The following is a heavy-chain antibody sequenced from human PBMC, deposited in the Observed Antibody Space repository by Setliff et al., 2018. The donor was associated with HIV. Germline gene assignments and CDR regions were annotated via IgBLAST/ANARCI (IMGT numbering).Heavy chain of an antibody. J-gene: IGHJ2*01. CDR1: GFTFRDYW. Sequence: GGSLRLSCAGSGFTFRDYWMHWVCQTPGKGLVWVARIDNDGRDTDYADFVGGRFTISRDNTKNTVHLQMNSLRADDTAVYYCARDPPTAGWYFDLWGRGTLVTVSS. D-gene: IGHD6-19*01. CDR3: ARDPPTAGWYFDL. V-gene: IGHV3-74*01. CDR2: IDNDGRDT.